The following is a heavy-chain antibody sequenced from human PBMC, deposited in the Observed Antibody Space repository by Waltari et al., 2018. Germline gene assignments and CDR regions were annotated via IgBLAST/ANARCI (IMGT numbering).Heavy chain of an antibody. V-gene: IGHV3-23*01. CDR3: AKDGVARNGIYDPFDI. CDR2: VGGGGDDP. J-gene: IGHJ3*02. Sequence: EVQLLESGGGLIQPGGSLRLSCTASGFSFSDYAVSWVRQAPGKGLGWVSVVGGGGDDPYYTDSVKGRFTISRDNSKNTLYLQMSSLRAEDTAVYYCAKDGVARNGIYDPFDIWGQGTMVIVS. D-gene: IGHD1-1*01. CDR1: GFSFSDYA.